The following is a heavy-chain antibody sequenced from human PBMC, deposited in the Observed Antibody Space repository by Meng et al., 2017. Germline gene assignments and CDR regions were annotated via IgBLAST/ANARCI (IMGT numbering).Heavy chain of an antibody. CDR1: GYTLSSDG. V-gene: IGHV1-18*01. CDR2: INTYNGKT. J-gene: IGHJ4*02. CDR3: ATRGNPYLNC. Sequence: LLQLGGGGKRPGASGKVSCEASGYTLSSDGFSWVRQAPGQGLEWRGWINTYNGKTDYAQKFQGRITMTTDTFTSTAYMELRNLRSDDTAVYYCATRGNPYLNCWGQGTLVTVSS.